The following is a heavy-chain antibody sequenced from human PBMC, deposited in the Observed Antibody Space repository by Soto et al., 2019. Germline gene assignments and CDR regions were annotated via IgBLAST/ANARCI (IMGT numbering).Heavy chain of an antibody. J-gene: IGHJ4*02. CDR2: ISAHNDNT. Sequence: QVHLVQSGAEVKKPGASVKVSCKASCYTFTSYGITWVRQAPGQGLEWMGWISAHNDNTDYAQKLQGRVIVTRDTSTSTAYMELRSLLSDDTAVYYCARGRYGDYWGQGALVTVSS. V-gene: IGHV1-18*01. D-gene: IGHD1-1*01. CDR3: ARGRYGDY. CDR1: CYTFTSYG.